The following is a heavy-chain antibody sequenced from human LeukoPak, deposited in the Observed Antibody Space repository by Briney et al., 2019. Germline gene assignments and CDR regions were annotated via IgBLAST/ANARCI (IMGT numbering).Heavy chain of an antibody. CDR1: GYTFTSYA. Sequence: ASVKVSCKASGYTFTSYAMNWVRQAPGQGLEWMGWINTNTGNPTYAQGFTGRFVFSLDTSVSTAYLQISSLKAEDTAVYYCARGELAYYGSGGYWLFDAFDIWGQGTMVTVSS. V-gene: IGHV7-4-1*02. J-gene: IGHJ3*02. D-gene: IGHD3-22*01. CDR3: ARGELAYYGSGGYWLFDAFDI. CDR2: INTNTGNP.